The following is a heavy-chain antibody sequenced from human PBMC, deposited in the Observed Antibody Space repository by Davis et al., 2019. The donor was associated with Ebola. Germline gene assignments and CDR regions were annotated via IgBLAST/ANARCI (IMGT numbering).Heavy chain of an antibody. J-gene: IGHJ4*02. D-gene: IGHD4-11*01. CDR1: GFTFSSYA. V-gene: IGHV3-7*03. CDR3: ARGPFYSTYYFDY. CDR2: IKQDGSEK. Sequence: GESLKISCAASGFTFSSYAMSWVRQAPGKGLEWVANIKQDGSEKYYVDSVKGRFTISRDNAKNSLYLQMNSLRAEDTAVYYCARGPFYSTYYFDYWGQGTLVTVSS.